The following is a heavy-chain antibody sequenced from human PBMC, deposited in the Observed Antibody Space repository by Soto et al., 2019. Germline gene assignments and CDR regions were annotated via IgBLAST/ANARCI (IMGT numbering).Heavy chain of an antibody. J-gene: IGHJ3*02. CDR3: ARVLKSSGWDNDVFDI. D-gene: IGHD6-19*01. Sequence: ASVKVSCKASGYTFTSYGISWVRQAPGQGLEWMGWISAYNGNTNYAQKLQGRVTMTTDTSTSTAYMELRSLGSDDTAVYYCARVLKSSGWDNDVFDIWGQGTMVTVSS. CDR2: ISAYNGNT. V-gene: IGHV1-18*01. CDR1: GYTFTSYG.